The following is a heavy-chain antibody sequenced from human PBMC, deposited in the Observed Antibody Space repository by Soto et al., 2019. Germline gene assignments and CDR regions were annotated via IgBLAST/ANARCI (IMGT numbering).Heavy chain of an antibody. J-gene: IGHJ4*02. V-gene: IGHV3-48*02. Sequence: EVQLVESGGGLVQPGGSLRLSCAASGFTFSSYSMNWVRQAPGKGLEWVSYISTSGSTIYYADSVKGRFTISRDNAKCSLYLQMNSLRDEDTAVYYCARDRFRSAAMVTCGLDYWGQGTLVTVSS. CDR2: ISTSGSTI. CDR3: ARDRFRSAAMVTCGLDY. CDR1: GFTFSSYS. D-gene: IGHD5-18*01.